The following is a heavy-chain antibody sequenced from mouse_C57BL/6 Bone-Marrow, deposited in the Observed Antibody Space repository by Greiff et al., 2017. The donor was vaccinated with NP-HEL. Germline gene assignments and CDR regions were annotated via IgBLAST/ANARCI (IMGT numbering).Heavy chain of an antibody. J-gene: IGHJ3*01. V-gene: IGHV10-1*01. D-gene: IGHD2-2*01. CDR3: VRGGRYYGYGGFAY. Sequence: EVHLVESGGGLVQPKGSLKLSCAASGFSFNTYAMNWVRQAPGKGLEWVARIRSKSNNYATYYADSVKDRFTISRDDSESMLYLQMNNLKTEDTAMYYCVRGGRYYGYGGFAYWGQGTLVTVSA. CDR1: GFSFNTYA. CDR2: IRSKSNNYAT.